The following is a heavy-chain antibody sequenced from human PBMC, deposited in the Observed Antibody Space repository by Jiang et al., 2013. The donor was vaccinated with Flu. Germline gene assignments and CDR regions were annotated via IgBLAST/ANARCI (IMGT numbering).Heavy chain of an antibody. CDR1: GYSFSNYW. D-gene: IGHD2-2*01. V-gene: IGHV5-10-1*01. J-gene: IGHJ6*04. Sequence: LKISCKGSGYSFSNYWINWVRRMPGKGLEWMGRIDPGNSYTNYNPSLKSRATISVDMSRNQFSLRLSSATAADTAVYYCARETVDIVEVAVSPWKYYYYHLDVWGEGTTVTVSS. CDR3: ARETVDIVEVAVSPWKYYYYHLDV. CDR2: IDPGNSYT.